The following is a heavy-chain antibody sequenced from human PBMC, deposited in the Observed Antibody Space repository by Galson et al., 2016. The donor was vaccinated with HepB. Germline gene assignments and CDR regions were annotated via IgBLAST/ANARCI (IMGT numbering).Heavy chain of an antibody. D-gene: IGHD5-24*01. Sequence: TLSLTCPVPGGSISSGGYFWNWIRQHPGKGLEWIGYIYYSGSTYYNPSLKSRVTISVDPSKNQFSLKLSSVTAADTAVYYCARARGMATNPYFYYGMDVWGQGTTVTVSS. CDR3: ARARGMATNPYFYYGMDV. CDR1: GGSISSGGYF. V-gene: IGHV4-31*03. CDR2: IYYSGST. J-gene: IGHJ6*02.